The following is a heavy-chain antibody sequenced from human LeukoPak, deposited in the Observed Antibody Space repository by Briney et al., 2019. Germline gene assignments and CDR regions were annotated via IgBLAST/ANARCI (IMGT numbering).Heavy chain of an antibody. V-gene: IGHV3-74*01. Sequence: GGSLRLSCAASGFTFSSYWTHWVRQAPGKGLVWVSRINGDGSSTTYADSVKGRFTISRDNARNTMYLQMNSLRAEDTAVYYCARYYGSGSYSVDYWGQGTLVSVSS. CDR1: GFTFSSYW. CDR2: INGDGSST. CDR3: ARYYGSGSYSVDY. D-gene: IGHD3-10*01. J-gene: IGHJ4*02.